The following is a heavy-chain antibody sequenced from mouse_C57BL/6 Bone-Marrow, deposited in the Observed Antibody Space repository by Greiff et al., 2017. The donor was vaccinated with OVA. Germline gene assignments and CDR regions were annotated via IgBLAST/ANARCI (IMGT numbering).Heavy chain of an antibody. CDR2: IDPENGDT. CDR3: TTSGDGYPWFAY. J-gene: IGHJ3*01. D-gene: IGHD2-3*01. V-gene: IGHV14-4*01. CDR1: GFNIKDDY. Sequence: VQLQQYGAELVRPGASVKLSCTASGFNIKDDYMHWVKQRPEQGLEWIGWIDPENGDTEYASKFQGKATITADTSSNTAYLQLSSLTSEDTAVYYCTTSGDGYPWFAYWGQGTLVTVSA.